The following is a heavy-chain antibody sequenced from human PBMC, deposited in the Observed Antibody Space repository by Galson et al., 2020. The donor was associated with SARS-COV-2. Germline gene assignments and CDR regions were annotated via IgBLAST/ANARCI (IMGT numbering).Heavy chain of an antibody. V-gene: IGHV3-53*01. D-gene: IGHD5-12*01. CDR1: GFTVNSNY. CDR3: ARRPEGGYGQFDI. Sequence: GGSLRLSCAVSGFTVNSNYMNWVRQAPGKGLEWVSVMYSAGPTYYSDSVKGRFTISRDYSKNTLYLQMSSLRAEDTAVYYCARRPEGGYGQFDIWGQGTMVTVSS. J-gene: IGHJ3*02. CDR2: MYSAGPT.